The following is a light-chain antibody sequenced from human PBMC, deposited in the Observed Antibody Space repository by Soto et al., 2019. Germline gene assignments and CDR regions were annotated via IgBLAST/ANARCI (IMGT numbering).Light chain of an antibody. V-gene: IGLV2-14*01. CDR3: SSYTRSGVYV. J-gene: IGLJ1*01. Sequence: QSVLTQPASVSGSPGQSITISCTGTSSDVGGYNAVSWYQQHPGRAPKLMIHDVSNRPSGISNRFSGSKSGSTASLTISGLQAEDDADYYCSSYTRSGVYVFGAGTKVTVL. CDR2: DVS. CDR1: SSDVGGYNA.